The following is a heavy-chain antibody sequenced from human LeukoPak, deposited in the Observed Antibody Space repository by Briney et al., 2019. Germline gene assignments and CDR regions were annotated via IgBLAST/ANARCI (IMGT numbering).Heavy chain of an antibody. J-gene: IGHJ4*02. D-gene: IGHD3-3*01. CDR1: GFTFSSYG. CDR3: AKSGLRFLEWLFSPVDY. Sequence: QPGGSLRLSCAASGFTFSSYGMHWVRQAPGKGLEWVAVIWYDGSNKYYADSVKGRFTISRDNSKNTLYLQMNSLRAEDTAVYYCAKSGLRFLEWLFSPVDYWGQGTLVTVSS. V-gene: IGHV3-30*02. CDR2: IWYDGSNK.